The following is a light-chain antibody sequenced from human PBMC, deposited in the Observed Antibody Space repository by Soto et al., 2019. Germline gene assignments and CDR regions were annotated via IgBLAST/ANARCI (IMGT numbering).Light chain of an antibody. J-gene: IGLJ1*01. Sequence: QSALTQPASVSGSPGQSITISCTGTSSDIGHYDYVSWYQHHPGKAPKLMLYHVTYRPSGVSNRYSGSKSGNSASLTISGLQADDEADYYCCSLTTSHTYVFGSGTKVTVL. CDR2: HVT. CDR3: CSLTTSHTYV. CDR1: SSDIGHYDY. V-gene: IGLV2-14*03.